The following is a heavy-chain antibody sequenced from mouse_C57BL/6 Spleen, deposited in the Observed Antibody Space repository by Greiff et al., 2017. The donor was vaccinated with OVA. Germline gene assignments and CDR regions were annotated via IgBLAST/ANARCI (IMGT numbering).Heavy chain of an antibody. D-gene: IGHD1-1*01. CDR2: INYDGSST. Sequence: DVMLVESEGGLVQPGSSMKLSCTASGFTFSDYYMAWVRQVPEKGLEWVANINYDGSSTYYLDSLKSRFIISRDNAKNILYLQMSSLKSEDTATYYCARVPITTVVERDWYFDVWGTGTTVTVSS. CDR3: ARVPITTVVERDWYFDV. J-gene: IGHJ1*03. V-gene: IGHV5-16*01. CDR1: GFTFSDYY.